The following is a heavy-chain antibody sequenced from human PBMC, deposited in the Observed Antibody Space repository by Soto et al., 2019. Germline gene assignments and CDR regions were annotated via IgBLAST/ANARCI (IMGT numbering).Heavy chain of an antibody. CDR3: ARAKGGSYFVY. Sequence: GGSLRLSCAASGFTFSSYWMSWIRQAPGKGLEWVANIKQDGSEKYYVDSVKGRFTISRDNAKNSLYLQMNSLRAEDTAVYYCARAKGGSYFVYWGQGXLVTVYS. CDR1: GFTFSSYW. CDR2: IKQDGSEK. V-gene: IGHV3-7*01. J-gene: IGHJ4*02. D-gene: IGHD1-26*01.